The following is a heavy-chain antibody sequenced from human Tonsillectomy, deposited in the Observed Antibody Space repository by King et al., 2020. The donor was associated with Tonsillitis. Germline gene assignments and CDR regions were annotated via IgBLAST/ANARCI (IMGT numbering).Heavy chain of an antibody. V-gene: IGHV3-11*01. CDR3: ATSRVFDY. J-gene: IGHJ4*02. Sequence: QLVQSGGGLVKPGGSLRLSCVASGFTFSDYYMSWIRQTPEKGLEWISLMSCSGHNIFYADSVKGRFTVSRDNAKEALYLQIDSLRVEDTAVYYCATSRVFDYWGQGALVTVSS. CDR2: MSCSGHNI. CDR1: GFTFSDYY. D-gene: IGHD6-6*01.